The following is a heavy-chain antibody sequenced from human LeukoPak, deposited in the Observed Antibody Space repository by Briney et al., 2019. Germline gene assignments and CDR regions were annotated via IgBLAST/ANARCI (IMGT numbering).Heavy chain of an antibody. CDR3: ARGRGYRLKNWFDP. CDR2: IYYSGST. D-gene: IGHD5-18*01. Sequence: PSETLSLTCTVSGGSVISGSYYWSWIRQPPGQGLEWIGYIYYSGSTNYNPSLKSRVTISVDTSKNQFSLKLSSVTAADTAVYYCARGRGYRLKNWFDPWGQGTLVTVSS. CDR1: GGSVISGSYY. V-gene: IGHV4-61*01. J-gene: IGHJ5*02.